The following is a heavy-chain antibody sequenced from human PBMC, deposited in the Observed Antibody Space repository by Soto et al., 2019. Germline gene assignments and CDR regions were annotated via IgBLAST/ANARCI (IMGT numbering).Heavy chain of an antibody. CDR2: ISSGSSTI. V-gene: IGHV3-11*01. D-gene: IGHD6-13*01. CDR1: GITFSDYY. CDR3: ARAMYSSKTDFDY. Sequence: GGSLRLSCVASGITFSDYYMSWFRQAPGKGLEWVSYISSGSSTISYSDSVKGRFTISRDSAKNSLYLQMNSLRAEDTAVYYCARAMYSSKTDFDYWGQGTLVTVSS. J-gene: IGHJ4*02.